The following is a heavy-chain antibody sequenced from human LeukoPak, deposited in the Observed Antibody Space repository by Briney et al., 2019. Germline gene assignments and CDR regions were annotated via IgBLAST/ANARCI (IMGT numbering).Heavy chain of an antibody. CDR1: GFTFSSYE. CDR2: ISSSGSTI. Sequence: PGGFLRLSCAASGFTFSSYEMNWVRQAPGEGLEWVSYISSSGSTIYYADSVKGRFTISRDNAKNSLYLQMNSLRAEDTAVYYCARVGYSSSAFEFDYWGQGTLVTVSS. J-gene: IGHJ4*02. CDR3: ARVGYSSSAFEFDY. V-gene: IGHV3-48*03. D-gene: IGHD6-6*01.